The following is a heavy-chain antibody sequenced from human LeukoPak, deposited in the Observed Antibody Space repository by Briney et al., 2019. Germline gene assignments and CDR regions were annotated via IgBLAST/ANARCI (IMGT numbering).Heavy chain of an antibody. D-gene: IGHD4-23*01. CDR2: ITGSGDDT. J-gene: IGHJ4*02. Sequence: PGGSLRLSCAASGFTFSDYAMSWVRQAPGKGLEWLSLITGSGDDTYSADSVKGRFTISRDNSKNTLYLQMNSLRGEDTAVYYCAKDMYGGTFDYWGQGTLVTVSS. CDR1: GFTFSDYA. V-gene: IGHV3-23*01. CDR3: AKDMYGGTFDY.